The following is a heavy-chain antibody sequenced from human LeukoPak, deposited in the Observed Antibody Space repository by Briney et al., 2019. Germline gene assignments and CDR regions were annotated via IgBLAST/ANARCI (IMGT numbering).Heavy chain of an antibody. CDR3: GRPTKFWLIQGGGVDV. D-gene: IGHD6-19*01. V-gene: IGHV3-23*01. J-gene: IGHJ6*02. CDR2: IGAGGAAT. Sequence: PGASLRLSCAASGFTLTTYAMTWVRQAPGKGLEWVSSIGAGGAATFYSDSVKGRFTISRDNSMNTLYLQMNSLRADDTAVYYCGRPTKFWLIQGGGVDVWGQGTTVTVSS. CDR1: GFTLTTYA.